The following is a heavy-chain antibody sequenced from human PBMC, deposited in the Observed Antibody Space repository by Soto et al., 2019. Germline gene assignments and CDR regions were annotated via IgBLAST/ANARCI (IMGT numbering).Heavy chain of an antibody. D-gene: IGHD3-3*01. CDR2: IWYDGSNK. CDR1: GFTFSSYG. V-gene: IGHV3-33*01. J-gene: IGHJ4*02. Sequence: PGGSLRLSCAASGFTFSSYGMHWVRQAPGKGLEWVAVIWYDGSNKYYADSVKGRFTISRDNSKNTLYLQMNSLRAEDTAVYYCARDSPLIEGFWSGNPDYWGQGTLVTVSS. CDR3: ARDSPLIEGFWSGNPDY.